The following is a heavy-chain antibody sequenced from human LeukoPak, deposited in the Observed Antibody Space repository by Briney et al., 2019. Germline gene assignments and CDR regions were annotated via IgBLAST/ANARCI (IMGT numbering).Heavy chain of an antibody. D-gene: IGHD3-3*01. CDR1: GGSISSGGYS. CDR3: AQLERRTAFDI. V-gene: IGHV4-30-2*03. CDR2: IYYSGTT. J-gene: IGHJ3*02. Sequence: PSETLSLTCAVSGGSISSGGYSWSWIRQPPGKGLEWIGYIYYSGTTFYNPSLKSRVSISVDTSANQFSLRLVSVAATDTAIYYCAQLERRTAFDIWGQGTLVTVSS.